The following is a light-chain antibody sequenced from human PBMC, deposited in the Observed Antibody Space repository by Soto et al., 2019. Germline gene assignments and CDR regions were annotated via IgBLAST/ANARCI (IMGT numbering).Light chain of an antibody. J-gene: IGKJ1*01. Sequence: DIVLTQSPGTLSLSPGERATLSCRASQSFSSNSLAWYQQKPGQAPRLLIHGASSRATGIPDRFSGSGSGTDFTLTISRLEPEDFAVYFCQQYAYMWTFGQGTKVDIK. CDR3: QQYAYMWT. CDR1: QSFSSNS. V-gene: IGKV3-20*01. CDR2: GAS.